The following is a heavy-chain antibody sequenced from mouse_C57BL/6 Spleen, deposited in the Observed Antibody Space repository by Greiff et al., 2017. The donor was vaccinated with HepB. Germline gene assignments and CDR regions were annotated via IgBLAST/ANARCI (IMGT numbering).Heavy chain of an antibody. CDR1: GYTFTSYW. J-gene: IGHJ1*03. CDR3: ARSELITTVVATGYFDV. V-gene: IGHV1-72*01. CDR2: IDPNSGGT. D-gene: IGHD1-1*01. Sequence: QVQLQQSGAELAKPGASVKLSCKASGYTFTSYWMHWVKQRPGRGLEWIGRIDPNSGGTKYNEKFKSKATLTVDKPSSTAYMQLSSLTSEDSAVYYCARSELITTVVATGYFDVWGTGTTVTVSS.